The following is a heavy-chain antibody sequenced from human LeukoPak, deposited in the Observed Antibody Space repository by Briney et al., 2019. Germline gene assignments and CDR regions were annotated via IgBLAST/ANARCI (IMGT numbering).Heavy chain of an antibody. J-gene: IGHJ4*02. CDR2: INHSGST. CDR1: GFTFSSYA. D-gene: IGHD1-26*01. CDR3: ARAIVGATQLDY. Sequence: GSLRLSRAASGFTFSSYAMSWIRQPPGKGLEWIGEINHSGSTNYNPSLKSRVTISVDTSKNQFSLKLSSVTAADTAVYYCARAIVGATQLDYWGQGTLVTVSS. V-gene: IGHV4-34*01.